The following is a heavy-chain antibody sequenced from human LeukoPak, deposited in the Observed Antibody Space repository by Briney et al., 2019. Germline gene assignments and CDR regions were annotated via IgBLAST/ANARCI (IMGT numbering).Heavy chain of an antibody. CDR1: GFTFSDYY. D-gene: IGHD6-13*01. Sequence: GGSLRLSCAASGFTFSDYYMSWIRQAPGKGLEWVSYISSSGSTIYYADSVKGRFTISRDNAKNTLYLQMNSLRAEDTAVYYCARHSSSRYFAFDIWGQGTMVTVSS. V-gene: IGHV3-11*01. CDR3: ARHSSSRYFAFDI. CDR2: ISSSGSTI. J-gene: IGHJ3*02.